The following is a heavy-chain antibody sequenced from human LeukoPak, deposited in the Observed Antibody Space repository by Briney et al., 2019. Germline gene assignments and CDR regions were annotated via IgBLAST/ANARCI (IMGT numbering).Heavy chain of an antibody. D-gene: IGHD3-3*01. CDR3: TRRDDFWSGSGDY. V-gene: IGHV3-73*01. J-gene: IGHJ4*02. CDR2: IRSKGNSYAT. Sequence: PGGSLKLSCAASGFTFSGSAMHWVRQASGKGLEWVGRIRSKGNSYATAYAASVKGRFTISRDDSMNTAYLQMNSLKTEDTAVYYCTRRDDFWSGSGDYWGQGTLVSVSS. CDR1: GFTFSGSA.